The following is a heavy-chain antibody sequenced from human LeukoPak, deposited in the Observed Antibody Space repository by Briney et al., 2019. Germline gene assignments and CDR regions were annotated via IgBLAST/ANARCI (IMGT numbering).Heavy chain of an antibody. Sequence: SETLSLTCTVSGDSISRYYWSWIRQPPGKGLEWIGYIYYSGSTNYNPSLKSRVTISVDTSKNQFSLKLSSVTAADTAVYYCARDGVLGGLFVWDYWGQGTLVTVSS. CDR3: ARDGVLGGLFVWDY. CDR2: IYYSGST. V-gene: IGHV4-59*01. CDR1: GDSISRYY. D-gene: IGHD3-16*01. J-gene: IGHJ4*02.